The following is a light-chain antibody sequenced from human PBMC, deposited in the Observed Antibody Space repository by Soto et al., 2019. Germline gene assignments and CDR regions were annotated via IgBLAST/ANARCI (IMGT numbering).Light chain of an antibody. CDR1: SSDVGRYNY. Sequence: QSALTQPASVSGSPGQSITISCTGTSSDVGRYNYVSWYQQHPGKAPKLMIYDVSNRPSGISNRFSGSKSGNTASLTISGIQAEDEADYYCSSHTSSNTVIFGGGTKVTVL. J-gene: IGLJ2*01. CDR2: DVS. V-gene: IGLV2-14*01. CDR3: SSHTSSNTVI.